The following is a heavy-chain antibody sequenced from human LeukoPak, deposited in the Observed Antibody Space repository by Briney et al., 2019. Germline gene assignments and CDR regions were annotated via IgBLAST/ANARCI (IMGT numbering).Heavy chain of an antibody. J-gene: IGHJ4*02. CDR3: ARDRYDILTGYYYDY. CDR2: IYYSGST. D-gene: IGHD3-9*01. V-gene: IGHV4-30-4*08. CDR1: GGSISSCY. Sequence: SETLSLTCTVSGGSISSCYWSWIRQPPGKGLEWIGYIYYSGSTYYNPSLKSRVTISVDTSKNQFSLKLSSVTAADTAVYYCARDRYDILTGYYYDYWGQGTLVTVSS.